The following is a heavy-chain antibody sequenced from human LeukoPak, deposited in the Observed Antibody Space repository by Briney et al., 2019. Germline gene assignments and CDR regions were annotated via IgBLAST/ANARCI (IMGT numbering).Heavy chain of an antibody. CDR2: ISSSGSYI. Sequence: GGSLRLSCAASGFTLISYSMNWVRQPPGKGLEWVSSISSSGSYIYHADSVKGRFTISRDNAKNSLYLQMNSLRAEDTAVYYCARDRGNTVLNSRREYYYMDVGGKGTTVTASS. J-gene: IGHJ6*03. V-gene: IGHV3-21*01. CDR3: ARDRGNTVLNSRREYYYMDV. CDR1: GFTLISYS. D-gene: IGHD2-8*01.